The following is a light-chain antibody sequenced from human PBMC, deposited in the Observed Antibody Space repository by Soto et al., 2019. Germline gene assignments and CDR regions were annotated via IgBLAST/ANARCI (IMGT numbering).Light chain of an antibody. CDR3: SSYTSSSTLVV. CDR2: EVS. CDR1: SSDVGGYNY. V-gene: IGLV2-14*01. Sequence: QPVLTQPASVSGSPGQSITISCTGTSSDVGGYNYVSWYQQNPGKAPKLMIYEVSNRPSGVSNRFSGSKSGNTASLTISGLQADDEADYYCSSYTSSSTLVVFGGGTKLTVL. J-gene: IGLJ2*01.